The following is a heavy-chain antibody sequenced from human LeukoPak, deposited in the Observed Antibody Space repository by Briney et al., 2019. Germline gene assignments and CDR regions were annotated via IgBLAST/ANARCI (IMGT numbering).Heavy chain of an antibody. J-gene: IGHJ3*02. Sequence: PSETLSLTCTVSGGSISSSSYYWGWLRQPPGKGLEWIGNIYYSGSTYYNPSLKSRVTISVDTSKNQFSLKLSSVTAADTAVYYCARLEIVVVTDDAFDIWGQGTMVTVSS. D-gene: IGHD3-22*01. V-gene: IGHV4-39*01. CDR1: GGSISSSSYY. CDR2: IYYSGST. CDR3: ARLEIVVVTDDAFDI.